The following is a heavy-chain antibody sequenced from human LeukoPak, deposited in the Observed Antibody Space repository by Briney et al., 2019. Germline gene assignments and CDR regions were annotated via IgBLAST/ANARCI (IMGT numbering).Heavy chain of an antibody. CDR3: ARSTRSWFDP. CDR2: IYYSGGT. J-gene: IGHJ5*02. D-gene: IGHD3-10*01. Sequence: SETLSLTCTVSGGSISTYYWSWIRQPPGKGLEWIGYIYYSGGTNYNPSLKSRATISVDTSNNQFSLRLSSVTAADTAIYYCARSTRSWFDPWGQGTLVTVSS. CDR1: GGSISTYY. V-gene: IGHV4-59*01.